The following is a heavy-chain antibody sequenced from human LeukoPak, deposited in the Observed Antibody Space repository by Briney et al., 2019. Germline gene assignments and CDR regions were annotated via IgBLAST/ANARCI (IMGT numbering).Heavy chain of an antibody. Sequence: GGSLRLSCAASGFTFSSYWMSWDRQAPGKGLEWVANIKQDGSEKYYVDSVKGRFTISRDNAKNSLYLQMNSLRAEDTAVYYCARWRITIFGVVTPFDYWGQGTLVTVSS. J-gene: IGHJ4*02. V-gene: IGHV3-7*01. CDR3: ARWRITIFGVVTPFDY. D-gene: IGHD3-3*01. CDR1: GFTFSSYW. CDR2: IKQDGSEK.